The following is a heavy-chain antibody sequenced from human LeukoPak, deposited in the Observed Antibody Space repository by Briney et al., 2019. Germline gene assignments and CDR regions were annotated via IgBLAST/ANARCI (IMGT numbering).Heavy chain of an antibody. Sequence: SETLSLTCTVSGGSISSGSYYWSWIRQPAGTGLEWIGRIYTSGSTNYNPSLKSRVTTSVDTSKNQFSLKLSSVTAADTAVYYCAGFWSGYYGFDYWGQGTLVTVSS. J-gene: IGHJ4*02. V-gene: IGHV4-61*02. CDR2: IYTSGST. CDR3: AGFWSGYYGFDY. D-gene: IGHD3-3*01. CDR1: GGSISSGSYY.